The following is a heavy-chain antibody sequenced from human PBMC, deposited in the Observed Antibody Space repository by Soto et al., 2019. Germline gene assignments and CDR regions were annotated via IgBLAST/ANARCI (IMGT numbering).Heavy chain of an antibody. CDR2: ISGSGGST. CDR3: ANTYITIFGVGLAGYFQH. D-gene: IGHD3-3*01. V-gene: IGHV3-23*01. J-gene: IGHJ1*01. Sequence: PGGSLRLSCAASGFTFSSYAMSWVRQAPGKGLEWVSAISGSGGSTYYADSVKGRFTISRDNSKNTLYLQMNSLRAEDTAVYYCANTYITIFGVGLAGYFQHWGQGTLVTVSS. CDR1: GFTFSSYA.